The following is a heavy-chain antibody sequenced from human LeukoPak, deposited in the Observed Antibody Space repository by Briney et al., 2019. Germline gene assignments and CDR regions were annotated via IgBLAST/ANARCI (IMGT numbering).Heavy chain of an antibody. Sequence: GGSLRLSCAASGFTVSSNYMSWVRQAPGKGLEWVSVIYSGGSTYYADSVKGRFTISRDNSKNTLYLQMNSLRAEDTAVYYCARDGYCSGGSCYPTYYYYGMDVWGQGTTVTVSS. D-gene: IGHD2-15*01. CDR3: ARDGYCSGGSCYPTYYYYGMDV. CDR1: GFTVSSNY. CDR2: IYSGGST. V-gene: IGHV3-53*01. J-gene: IGHJ6*02.